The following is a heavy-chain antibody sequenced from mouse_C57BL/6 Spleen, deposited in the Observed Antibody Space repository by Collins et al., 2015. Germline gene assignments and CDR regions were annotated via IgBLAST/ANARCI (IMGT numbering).Heavy chain of an antibody. D-gene: IGHD3-1*01. Sequence: QVQLQQPGAELVKPGASVKLSCKASGYIFTRYWMHWVKQRPGRGLEWVGRIDPDSGDTKFNENFKTKATLAVDKPSSTAYMQLSSLTSEDSAVYYCARSGSLDYWGQGTTLTVSS. CDR2: IDPDSGDT. CDR1: GYIFTRYW. J-gene: IGHJ2*01. CDR3: ARSGSLDY. V-gene: IGHV1-72*01.